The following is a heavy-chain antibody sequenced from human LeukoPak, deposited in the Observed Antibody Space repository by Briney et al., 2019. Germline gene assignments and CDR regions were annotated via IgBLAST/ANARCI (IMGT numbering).Heavy chain of an antibody. CDR2: ISAYNGNT. CDR3: SKGPPNWGFDY. J-gene: IGHJ4*02. V-gene: IGHV1-18*01. Sequence: RASVTVSCKASGYTFTSYGISWVRQAPGQGLEWMGWISAYNGNTNYAQKLQGRVTMTRDTSISTAYMELSSLTSEDTAVYYCSKGPPNWGFDYWGQGTLVTVSS. D-gene: IGHD7-27*01. CDR1: GYTFTSYG.